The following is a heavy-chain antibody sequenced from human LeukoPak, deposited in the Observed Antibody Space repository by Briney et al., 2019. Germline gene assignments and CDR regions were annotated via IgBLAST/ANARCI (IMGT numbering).Heavy chain of an antibody. Sequence: SETLSLTCTVSRGSISTSNYYWGWVRQPPGKALEWIGNIFYSGSTYYSPSLKSRVTISVDTSKNQFSLKLNSVTAADTAVYYCARLSSTWYQDWYFDLWGRGTLVTVSS. D-gene: IGHD6-13*01. J-gene: IGHJ2*01. CDR1: RGSISTSNYY. CDR3: ARLSSTWYQDWYFDL. CDR2: IFYSGST. V-gene: IGHV4-39*07.